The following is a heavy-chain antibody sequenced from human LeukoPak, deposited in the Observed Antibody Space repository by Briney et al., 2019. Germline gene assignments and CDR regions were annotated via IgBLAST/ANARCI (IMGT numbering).Heavy chain of an antibody. D-gene: IGHD4-11*01. CDR3: ASGADYSNYYFDY. J-gene: IGHJ4*02. CDR2: IYSSGST. V-gene: IGHV4-59*01. Sequence: SETLSLTCAVSGGSICSSYWSWIRQPPGKGLEWIGYIYSSGSTNYNPSLKSRVTISVDTSNNQFSLKLSSVTAADTAVYYCASGADYSNYYFDYWGQGTLVPVSS. CDR1: GGSICSSY.